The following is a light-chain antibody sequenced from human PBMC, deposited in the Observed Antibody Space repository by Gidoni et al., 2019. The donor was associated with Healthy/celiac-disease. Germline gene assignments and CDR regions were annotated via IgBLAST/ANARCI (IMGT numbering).Light chain of an antibody. CDR2: DAS. Sequence: IVLTQSQATLSLSPGERATLSCRASQSVSSYLAWYQQKPGQAPRLLIYDASNRATGIPARFSGSGSGTDFTLTISSLEPEDFAVYYCQQRSNWPPITFGQXTRLEIK. V-gene: IGKV3-11*01. J-gene: IGKJ5*01. CDR1: QSVSSY. CDR3: QQRSNWPPIT.